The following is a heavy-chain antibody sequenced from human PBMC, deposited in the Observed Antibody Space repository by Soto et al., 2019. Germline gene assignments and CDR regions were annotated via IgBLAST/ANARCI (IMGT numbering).Heavy chain of an antibody. CDR3: AKVILGITGPTWAGKGGLDY. CDR1: EFTFSSYG. J-gene: IGHJ4*02. CDR2: ISYDGSNK. V-gene: IGHV3-30*18. D-gene: IGHD3-10*01. Sequence: QVQLVESGGGVVQPGRSLRLSRVASEFTFSSYGMHWVRQAPGKGLEWVAVISYDGSNKYYADSVKGRFTISRDNSKNTLYLQMSSLRAEDTAVYYCAKVILGITGPTWAGKGGLDYWGQGTLVTVSS.